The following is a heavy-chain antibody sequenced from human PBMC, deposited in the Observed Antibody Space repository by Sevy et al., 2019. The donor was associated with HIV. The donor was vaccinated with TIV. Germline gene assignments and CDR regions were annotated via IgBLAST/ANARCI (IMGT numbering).Heavy chain of an antibody. CDR2: IWYDGSNK. V-gene: IGHV3-33*06. Sequence: GGSLRLSCAASGFTFSSYAMHWVRQAPGKGLEWVADIWYDGSNKYYADSVKGRFTISRDNSKNTPYLQMNSLRAEDTAVYYCAKGTVPYSSGWYYYYYYYMDVWGKGTTVTVSS. CDR1: GFTFSSYA. CDR3: AKGTVPYSSGWYYYYYYYMDV. D-gene: IGHD6-19*01. J-gene: IGHJ6*03.